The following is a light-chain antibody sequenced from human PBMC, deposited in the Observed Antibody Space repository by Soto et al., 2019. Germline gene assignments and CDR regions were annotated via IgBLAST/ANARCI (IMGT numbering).Light chain of an antibody. J-gene: IGLJ2*01. CDR3: QSFDSSLTGPI. V-gene: IGLV2-8*01. CDR2: EVT. CDR1: SSDVGGYNY. Sequence: QSALTQPPSASGSPGQSVTISCTGTSSDVGGYNYVSWYQQHPGKAPKLIIYEVTKRPSGVPDRFSGSKSGNTASLTVSGLQAEDEADYYCQSFDSSLTGPILGVGTKLTVL.